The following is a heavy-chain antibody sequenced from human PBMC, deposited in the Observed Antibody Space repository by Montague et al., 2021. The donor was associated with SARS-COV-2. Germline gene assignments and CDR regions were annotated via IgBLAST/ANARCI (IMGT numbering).Heavy chain of an antibody. CDR3: ARRPGRVWGLDV. CDR1: SGPLSAYY. CDR2: ISHSGTT. D-gene: IGHD3-10*01. V-gene: IGHV4-34*01. J-gene: IGHJ6*02. Sequence: SETLSLTCEVDSGPLSAYYWSWVRQPPGKGLEWIGEISHSGTTKYNPSLKSRFTISADTSKNQFSLTLTSVTAADTAVYFCARRPGRVWGLDVWGHGTTVTVSS.